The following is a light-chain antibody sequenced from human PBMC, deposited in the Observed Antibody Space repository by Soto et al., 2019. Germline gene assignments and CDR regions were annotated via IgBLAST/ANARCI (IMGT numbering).Light chain of an antibody. CDR1: SSDVGGYNS. CDR2: DVS. CDR3: SSYTSSQGV. J-gene: IGLJ2*01. V-gene: IGLV2-14*01. Sequence: QSALTQPASVSGSPGQSITISCTGTSSDVGGYNSVSWYQQHPGKAPKLMIYDVSNRPSGVSNRFSGSKSGNTASLTISGLQAEDEADYYCSSYTSSQGVFGGGTKLTVL.